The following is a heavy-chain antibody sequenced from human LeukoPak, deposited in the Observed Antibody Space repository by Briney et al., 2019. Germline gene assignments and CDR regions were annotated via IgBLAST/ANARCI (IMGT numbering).Heavy chain of an antibody. CDR3: ARVGGWELLSDAFDI. V-gene: IGHV4-34*01. D-gene: IGHD1-26*01. CDR1: GGSFSGYY. CDR2: INHSGST. J-gene: IGHJ3*02. Sequence: PSETLSLTCAVYGGSFSGYYWSWIRQPPGKGLEWIGEINHSGSTNYNPSLKSRVTISVDTSKNQFSLKLSSVTAADTAVYYCARVGGWELLSDAFDIWGQGTMVTVSS.